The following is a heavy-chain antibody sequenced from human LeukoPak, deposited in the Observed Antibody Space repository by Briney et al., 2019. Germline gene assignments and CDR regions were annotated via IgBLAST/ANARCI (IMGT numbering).Heavy chain of an antibody. Sequence: ASVKVSCKVSGYTLTELSMHWVRQAPGKGLEWMGGFDPEDGETIYAQKFQGRVTMTGDTSTDTAYMELSSLRSEDTAVYYCATSMSRYWGQGTLVTVSS. D-gene: IGHD3-10*02. CDR2: FDPEDGET. CDR3: ATSMSRY. J-gene: IGHJ4*02. V-gene: IGHV1-24*01. CDR1: GYTLTELS.